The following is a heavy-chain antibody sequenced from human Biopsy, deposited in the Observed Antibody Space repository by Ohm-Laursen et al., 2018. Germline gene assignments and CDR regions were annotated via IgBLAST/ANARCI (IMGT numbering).Heavy chain of an antibody. J-gene: IGHJ1*01. CDR2: INPHSGTT. Sequence: SVKVSCKASGYTFTGQYLHWVRQVPGQGLEWMGWINPHSGTTKFAQDFQGGVTMTRDTSITTAYMELRRLRSDDTAVYYCAKGQDLRGGAEYFQHWGQGALVTVSS. D-gene: IGHD2-15*01. CDR1: GYTFTGQY. V-gene: IGHV1-2*02. CDR3: AKGQDLRGGAEYFQH.